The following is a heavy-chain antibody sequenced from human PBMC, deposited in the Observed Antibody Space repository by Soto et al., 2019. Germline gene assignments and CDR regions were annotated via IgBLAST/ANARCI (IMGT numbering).Heavy chain of an antibody. CDR1: GESISSSSYY. CDR3: ARQRTTVVTQAYFDH. V-gene: IGHV4-39*01. D-gene: IGHD2-21*02. CDR2: IYYSGRT. Sequence: KTSETLSLTCFVSGESISSSSYYWGWIRQPPGKGLEWIGSIYYSGRTYYNPSFKSRVTISIDTSKNQFSLKLSSVTATDTAVYYCARQRTTVVTQAYFDHWGQGALVTVSS. J-gene: IGHJ4*02.